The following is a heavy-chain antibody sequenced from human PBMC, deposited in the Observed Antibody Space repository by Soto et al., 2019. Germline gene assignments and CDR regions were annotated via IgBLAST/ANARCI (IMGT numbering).Heavy chain of an antibody. CDR1: GYTFNNYA. J-gene: IGHJ4*02. CDR2: INAGNGNT. Sequence: ASVEVSCKASGYTFNNYAIHWVRQAPGQRLEWMGWINAGNGNTKYSQKLQGRVTITRDTSAGTVYMQMSSLTSEDTAVYYCARDDSGFSGSHYIDYFDYWGQGAPVTVSS. V-gene: IGHV1-3*01. CDR3: ARDDSGFSGSHYIDYFDY. D-gene: IGHD1-26*01.